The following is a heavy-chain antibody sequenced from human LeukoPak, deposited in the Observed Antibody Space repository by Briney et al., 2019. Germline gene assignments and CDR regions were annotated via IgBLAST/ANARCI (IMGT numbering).Heavy chain of an antibody. V-gene: IGHV3-23*01. Sequence: GGSLRLSCAASGFIFRTYGMTWVRQAPGKGLEWVSVISGSGGSTYYADSVKGRFTISRDDSKNTLYLQMNSPRAEDTAVYYCARDDREFNSAWYYPMDYWGQGTLVTVSS. J-gene: IGHJ4*02. CDR3: ARDDREFNSAWYYPMDY. D-gene: IGHD6-19*01. CDR2: ISGSGGST. CDR1: GFIFRTYG.